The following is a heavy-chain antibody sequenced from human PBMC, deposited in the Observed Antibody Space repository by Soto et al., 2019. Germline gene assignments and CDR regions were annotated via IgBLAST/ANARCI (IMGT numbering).Heavy chain of an antibody. Sequence: EVQLLESGGGLVQPGGSLRLSCAASGFTFSSYAMSWVRQAPGKGLEWVSAISGSGGSTYYADSVKGRFTISRDNSKNTLYLQMNSLRAEDTAVYYCATLPVQDGYNYPRDAFDIWGQGTTVTVSS. V-gene: IGHV3-23*01. CDR1: GFTFSSYA. CDR2: ISGSGGST. D-gene: IGHD5-12*01. J-gene: IGHJ3*02. CDR3: ATLPVQDGYNYPRDAFDI.